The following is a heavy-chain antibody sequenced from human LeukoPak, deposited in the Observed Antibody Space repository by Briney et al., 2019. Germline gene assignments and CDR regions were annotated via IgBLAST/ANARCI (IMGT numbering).Heavy chain of an antibody. CDR2: VRASGVGT. V-gene: IGHV3-23*01. D-gene: IGHD5-18*01. CDR3: AKGGYSYGPMYYFDY. J-gene: IGHJ4*02. Sequence: GGSLRLSCAASGFTFSGYAMSWVRQAPGKGLEWVSSVRASGVGTHYADSVKGRFTISRDNSKNTLYLQMNSLRAEDTAVYYCAKGGYSYGPMYYFDYWGQGTLVTVSS. CDR1: GFTFSGYA.